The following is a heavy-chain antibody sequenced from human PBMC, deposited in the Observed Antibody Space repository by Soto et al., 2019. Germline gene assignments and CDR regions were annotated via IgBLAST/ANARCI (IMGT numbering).Heavy chain of an antibody. CDR1: GYTFTSYY. CDR2: MNPNSGST. V-gene: IGHV1-8*01. J-gene: IGHJ5*02. D-gene: IGHD3-3*01. CDR3: ARDRRITIFRKGRFDP. Sequence: ASVKVSCKASGYTFTSYYINWVLQATGQGLEWMGWMNPNSGSTGYAQKFQGRVTMTRNTSISTAYMELSSLRSEDTAVYYCARDRRITIFRKGRFDPWGQGTLVTVSS.